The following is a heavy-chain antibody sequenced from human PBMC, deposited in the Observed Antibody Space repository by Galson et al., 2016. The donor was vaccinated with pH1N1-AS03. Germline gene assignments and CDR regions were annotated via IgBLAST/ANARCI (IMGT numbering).Heavy chain of an antibody. Sequence: SVKVYCKASGGSFSRYGISWVRQAPGQGLEWMGRIIYMYDIVNNAQKFQGRVTITADKSPITVYMELSSLRTDDTALYYCASNIVGTSQDAYGMDVWGQGTTVTVSS. J-gene: IGHJ6*02. CDR2: IIYMYDIV. CDR3: ASNIVGTSQDAYGMDV. CDR1: GGSFSRYG. D-gene: IGHD5-12*01. V-gene: IGHV1-69*04.